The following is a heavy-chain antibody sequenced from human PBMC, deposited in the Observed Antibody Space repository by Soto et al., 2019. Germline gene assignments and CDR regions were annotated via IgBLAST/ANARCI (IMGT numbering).Heavy chain of an antibody. D-gene: IGHD4-4*01. CDR1: GGTFSSSA. CDR2: IIPLFRTP. Sequence: QVQLVQSGAEMKEPGSSVKVSCKTSGGTFSSSAISWLRQAPRQGLEWMGGIIPLFRTPDYAQKFQGRVTIAADESTSTAYMELSSLRSEDTAVYYCARDNDRLQLGGNYYYILDVSGQGTTITVSS. CDR3: ARDNDRLQLGGNYYYILDV. J-gene: IGHJ6*02. V-gene: IGHV1-69*12.